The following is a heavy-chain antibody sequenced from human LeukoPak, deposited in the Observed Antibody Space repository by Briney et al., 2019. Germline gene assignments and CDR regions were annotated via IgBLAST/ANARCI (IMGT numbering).Heavy chain of an antibody. Sequence: SETLSLTCAVSGYSISSGYYWGWIRQPPGKGLEWIGSIYHSGSTYYNPSLKSRVTISVDTSKNQFSLKLSSVTAADTALYYCARYGSGSYSTFDYWGQGTLVTVSS. CDR2: IYHSGST. V-gene: IGHV4-38-2*01. D-gene: IGHD3-10*01. J-gene: IGHJ4*02. CDR1: GYSISSGYY. CDR3: ARYGSGSYSTFDY.